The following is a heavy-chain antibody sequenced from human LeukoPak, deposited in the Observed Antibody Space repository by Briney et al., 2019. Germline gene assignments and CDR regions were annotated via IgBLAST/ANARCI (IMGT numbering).Heavy chain of an antibody. V-gene: IGHV3-64*01. Sequence: GGSLRLSCAASGFTFSTYAMHWVRQAPGKGLEYVSAISSNGGSTYYASSVQGRFTISRDNSKNTLYLQTGSLRAEDMAVYYCARVKAGERGYFGYWGQGTLVTVSS. D-gene: IGHD1-1*01. J-gene: IGHJ4*02. CDR3: ARVKAGERGYFGY. CDR2: ISSNGGST. CDR1: GFTFSTYA.